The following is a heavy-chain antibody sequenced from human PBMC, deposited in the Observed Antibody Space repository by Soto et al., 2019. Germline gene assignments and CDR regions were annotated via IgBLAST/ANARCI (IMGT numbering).Heavy chain of an antibody. V-gene: IGHV3-23*01. CDR2: ISGSGGST. D-gene: IGHD2-2*01. Sequence: EVQLLESGGGLVQPGGSLRLSCAASGFTFSSYAMSWVRQAPGKGLEWVSAISGSGGSTYYADSVKGRFTISRDNTKNTLYLQMNSLRAEDTAVYYCAKAGEGAYCSSTSCHYPHSYSYGMDVWGQGTTVTVSS. CDR3: AKAGEGAYCSSTSCHYPHSYSYGMDV. J-gene: IGHJ6*02. CDR1: GFTFSSYA.